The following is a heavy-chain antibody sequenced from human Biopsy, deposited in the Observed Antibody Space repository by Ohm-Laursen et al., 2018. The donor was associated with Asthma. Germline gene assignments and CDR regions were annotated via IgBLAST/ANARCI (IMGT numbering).Heavy chain of an antibody. J-gene: IGHJ6*02. V-gene: IGHV3-74*01. CDR2: INVEGTTT. Sequence: SLRLSCAASGFTFTDYWMHWVRQAPGKGLVWVSRINVEGTTTNYADSVKGRFTISRDNSKNTVYLQMISLRVEDTSVYYCARGAYYDFWSGYSRPIPGYYGMDVWGHGTTVTVPS. CDR1: GFTFTDYW. D-gene: IGHD3-3*01. CDR3: ARGAYYDFWSGYSRPIPGYYGMDV.